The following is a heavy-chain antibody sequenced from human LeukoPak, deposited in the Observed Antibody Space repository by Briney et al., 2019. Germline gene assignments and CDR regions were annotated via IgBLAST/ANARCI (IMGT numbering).Heavy chain of an antibody. D-gene: IGHD6-6*01. V-gene: IGHV4-39*01. Sequence: SETLSLTCSVSGDSISSSSSYWGWIRQPPGEGLEWIGSIYYSGSTYYNPSLKSRVTISVDTSKNQFSLKLSSVTAADTAVYYCARRRVAARPIDYWGQGTLVTVPS. J-gene: IGHJ4*02. CDR1: GDSISSSSSY. CDR3: ARRRVAARPIDY. CDR2: IYYSGST.